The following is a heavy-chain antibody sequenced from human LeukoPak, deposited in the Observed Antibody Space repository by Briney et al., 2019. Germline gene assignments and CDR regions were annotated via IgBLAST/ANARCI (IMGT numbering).Heavy chain of an antibody. CDR3: ARETQQHYSVGGMDV. Sequence: GRSLRLSCAASGFTFDDYAMHWVRQGPGKGLEWVSGISWNSVAIAYADSVKGRFTISRDNAKNTLFLQMNSLRAEDTAVYYCARETQQHYSVGGMDVWGQGTTVTVSS. V-gene: IGHV3-9*01. J-gene: IGHJ6*02. CDR1: GFTFDDYA. CDR2: ISWNSVAI. D-gene: IGHD3-10*01.